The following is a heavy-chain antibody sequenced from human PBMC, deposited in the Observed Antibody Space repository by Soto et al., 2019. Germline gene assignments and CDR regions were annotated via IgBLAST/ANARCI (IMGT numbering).Heavy chain of an antibody. CDR2: ISSSSSYI. CDR1: GFTFSSYS. D-gene: IGHD3-9*01. CDR3: TITHPTYYDILTGYFFDY. Sequence: PGGSLRLSCAASGFTFSSYSMNWVRQAPGKGLEWVSSISSSSSYIYYADSVKGRFTISRDNAKNSLYLQMNSLRAGDTAVYYCTITHPTYYDILTGYFFDYWGQGTLVTVSS. J-gene: IGHJ4*02. V-gene: IGHV3-21*01.